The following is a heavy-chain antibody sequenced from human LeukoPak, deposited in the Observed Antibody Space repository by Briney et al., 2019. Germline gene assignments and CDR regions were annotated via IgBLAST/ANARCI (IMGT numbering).Heavy chain of an antibody. Sequence: KPSETLSLTCSVSGGSIGSYFWSWIRQPGEKGLEWIGRIYPSGNTNYNPSLKSRVTMSVDTSKNQFSLELTSVAAADTAIYYCARDVGSSGGYYGMDLWGQGTTVTVSS. CDR2: IYPSGNT. J-gene: IGHJ6*02. CDR3: ARDVGSSGGYYGMDL. D-gene: IGHD6-6*01. CDR1: GGSIGSYF. V-gene: IGHV4-4*07.